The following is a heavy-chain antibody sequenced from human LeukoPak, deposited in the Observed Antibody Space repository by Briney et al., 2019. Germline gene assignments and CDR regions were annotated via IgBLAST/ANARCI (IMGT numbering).Heavy chain of an antibody. J-gene: IGHJ4*02. D-gene: IGHD3-3*01. CDR1: GVSITSDTYC. V-gene: IGHV4-30-2*01. CDR3: ARTRDFWSGYFDY. CDR2: ILHSGST. Sequence: PSQTLSLTCAVSGVSITSDTYCWSWIRQPPGKGLEWIGYILHSGSTYYNPSLKSRVTISIDTSKSQFPLKLSSVTAADTAVYYCARTRDFWSGYFDYWGQGTLVTVSS.